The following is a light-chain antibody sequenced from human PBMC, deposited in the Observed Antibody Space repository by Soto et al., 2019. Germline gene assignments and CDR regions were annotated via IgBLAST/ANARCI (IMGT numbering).Light chain of an antibody. J-gene: IGKJ5*01. V-gene: IGKV1-39*01. CDR2: AAS. CDR3: QQSYSTPIT. Sequence: DIQMTQSPSSLSASVGDRVTITCRASQSISSYLNWYQQKPWKAPKLLIYAASSLQSEVPSRFSGSGSGTDFTLTISSLQPEDFATYYCQQSYSTPITFGHGTRLEIK. CDR1: QSISSY.